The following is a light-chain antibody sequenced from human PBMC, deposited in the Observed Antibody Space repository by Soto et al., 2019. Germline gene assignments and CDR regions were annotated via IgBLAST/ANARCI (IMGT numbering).Light chain of an antibody. CDR3: GSWDSSLSADV. Sequence: QSAMTQPPSVSAAPGQRVTISCSGSSSNIGGNSVSWYQQLPGTAPKLLIYDDDKRPSGIPDRFSGSKSGTSATLGITGFQTGDGADYYCGSWDSSLSADVFGTGTKLTVL. J-gene: IGLJ1*01. V-gene: IGLV1-51*01. CDR2: DDD. CDR1: SSNIGGNS.